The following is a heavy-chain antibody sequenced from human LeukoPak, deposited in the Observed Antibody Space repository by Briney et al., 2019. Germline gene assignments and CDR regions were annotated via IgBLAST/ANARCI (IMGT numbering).Heavy chain of an antibody. V-gene: IGHV4-59*11. Sequence: SETLSLTCSVSGGSISSHYWSWIRQPPGKGLEWIGYINYSGSTNYNRSLKSRITISVDTSKDQFSLNLSSVTAADTAVYYCARIVGGSSWCYFDHWGQGALVTVSS. CDR3: ARIVGGSSWCYFDH. CDR1: GGSISSHY. D-gene: IGHD6-13*01. J-gene: IGHJ4*03. CDR2: INYSGST.